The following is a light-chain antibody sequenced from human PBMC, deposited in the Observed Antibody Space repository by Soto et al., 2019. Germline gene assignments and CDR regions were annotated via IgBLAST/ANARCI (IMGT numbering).Light chain of an antibody. CDR2: DVT. CDR1: SSDVGAYDY. Sequence: QSALTQPGSVSGSPGQSITISCTGTSSDVGAYDYVSWFQQYPGKAPKLMIYDVTDRPSGVSDRFFGSKSGNTASLTISGLQAEDEADYYCSSYTSGSTPYVFGTGTKVTVL. J-gene: IGLJ1*01. CDR3: SSYTSGSTPYV. V-gene: IGLV2-14*03.